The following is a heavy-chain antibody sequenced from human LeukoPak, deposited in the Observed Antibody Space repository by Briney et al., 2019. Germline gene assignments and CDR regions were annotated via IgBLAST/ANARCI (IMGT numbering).Heavy chain of an antibody. D-gene: IGHD6-13*01. CDR2: TSSSDAGK. V-gene: IGHV3-23*01. Sequence: PGGSLRLSCTVSGFSLSSYALSWVRRAPGKGLEWVSATSSSDAGKYYADSVRGRFTISRDNSRNTMYLQMNSLRVEDAAVYYCAKDRRIAAAGDAFDIWGQGTMVTVSS. CDR3: AKDRRIAAAGDAFDI. CDR1: GFSLSSYA. J-gene: IGHJ3*02.